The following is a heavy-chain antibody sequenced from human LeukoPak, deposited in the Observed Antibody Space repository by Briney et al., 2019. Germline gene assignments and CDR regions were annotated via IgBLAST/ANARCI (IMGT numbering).Heavy chain of an antibody. V-gene: IGHV3-74*01. CDR2: INSDGSST. J-gene: IGHJ4*02. Sequence: GGSLRLSCAASGFTFSSYWMHWVRHAPGKGLVWVSRINSDGSSTSYADSVKGRFTISRDNAKNTLYLQMNSLRADDTAVYYCARVDYGDYEAYWGQGTLVTVSS. D-gene: IGHD4-17*01. CDR1: GFTFSSYW. CDR3: ARVDYGDYEAY.